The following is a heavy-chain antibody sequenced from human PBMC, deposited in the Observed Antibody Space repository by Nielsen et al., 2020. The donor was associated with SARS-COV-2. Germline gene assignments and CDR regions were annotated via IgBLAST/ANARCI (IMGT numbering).Heavy chain of an antibody. Sequence: SETLSLTCAVYGGSFSGYYWSWIRQPPGKGLEWIGEINHSGSTNYNPSLKSRVTISVDTSKNQFSLKLSSVTAADTAVYYCARGALIDYWGQGTLVTVSS. V-gene: IGHV4-34*01. CDR3: ARGALIDY. CDR1: GGSFSGYY. CDR2: INHSGST. J-gene: IGHJ4*02.